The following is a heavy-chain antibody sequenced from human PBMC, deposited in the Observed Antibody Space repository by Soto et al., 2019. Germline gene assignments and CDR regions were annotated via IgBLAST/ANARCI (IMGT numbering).Heavy chain of an antibody. CDR2: IIPIFGTA. J-gene: IGHJ4*02. Sequence: QVQLVQSGAEVKKPGSSVKVSCKASGGTFSSYAISWVRQAPGQGLEWMGGIIPIFGTANYAQKFQGRVTITADESTRTAYMELSSLRSEDTGLYYWARGYSGYDFLTYYFDYWGQGTLVTVSS. CDR1: GGTFSSYA. V-gene: IGHV1-69*01. CDR3: ARGYSGYDFLTYYFDY. D-gene: IGHD5-12*01.